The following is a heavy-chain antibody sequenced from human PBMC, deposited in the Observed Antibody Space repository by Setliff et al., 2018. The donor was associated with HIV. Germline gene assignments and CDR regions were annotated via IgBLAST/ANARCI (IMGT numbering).Heavy chain of an antibody. J-gene: IGHJ4*02. CDR3: ARPRLYSNALEY. Sequence: GGSLRLSCAASGFTFSGYTMNWVRQAPGKGLEWVSTIYSDGSTYHADSVNGRFTLSRDNSKNTVYLQMNSLRPEDTAVYYCARPRLYSNALEYWGQGTLVTVSS. CDR1: GFTFSGYT. CDR2: IYSDGST. D-gene: IGHD6-13*01. V-gene: IGHV3-66*02.